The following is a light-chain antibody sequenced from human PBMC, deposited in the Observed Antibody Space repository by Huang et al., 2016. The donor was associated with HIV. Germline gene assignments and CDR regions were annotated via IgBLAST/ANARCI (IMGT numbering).Light chain of an antibody. CDR1: QSVSSSS. Sequence: EIVLTQSPGTLSLSPGERATLSCRASQSVSSSSLAWYQQKPGQALRLLIYGASSRATGIPDRCSGSGSGTDFTLTISRLEPEDFAVYYCQQYGSSPITFGQGTRLEIK. CDR2: GAS. CDR3: QQYGSSPIT. J-gene: IGKJ5*01. V-gene: IGKV3-20*01.